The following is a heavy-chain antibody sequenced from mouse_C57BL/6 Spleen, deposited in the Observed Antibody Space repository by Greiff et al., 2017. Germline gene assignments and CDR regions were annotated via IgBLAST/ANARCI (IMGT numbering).Heavy chain of an antibody. CDR2: INPYNGGT. V-gene: IGHV1-19*01. CDR3: ARRDYDAYYFDY. D-gene: IGHD2-4*01. J-gene: IGHJ2*01. Sequence: EVQLVESGPVLVKPGASVKMSCKASGYTFTDYYMNWVKQSHGKSLEWIGVINPYNGGTSYNQKFKGKATLTVDKSSSTAYMELNSLTSEDSAVYYCARRDYDAYYFDYWGQGTTLTVSS. CDR1: GYTFTDYY.